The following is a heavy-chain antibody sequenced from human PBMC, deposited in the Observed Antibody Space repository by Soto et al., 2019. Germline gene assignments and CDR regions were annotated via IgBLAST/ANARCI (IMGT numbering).Heavy chain of an antibody. V-gene: IGHV4-34*01. D-gene: IGHD3-3*01. CDR2: INHSGST. J-gene: IGHJ4*02. Sequence: DTLSLTCAVYGGSFRGYYWSWIRQPPGKGLEWIGEINHSGSTNYNPSLKSRVTISVDTSKNQFSLKLSSVTAADTAVYYCARGRGNYDFWSGYGGRLFDYWGQGTLVTVSS. CDR1: GGSFRGYY. CDR3: ARGRGNYDFWSGYGGRLFDY.